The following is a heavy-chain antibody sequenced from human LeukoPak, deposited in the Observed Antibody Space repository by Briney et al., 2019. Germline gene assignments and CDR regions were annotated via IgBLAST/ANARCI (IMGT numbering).Heavy chain of an antibody. CDR1: GGSISSSLYY. V-gene: IGHV4-39*07. CDR2: VYYDRNT. CDR3: AREDYYDSSPDAFDI. D-gene: IGHD3-22*01. J-gene: IGHJ3*02. Sequence: SETLSLTCTVSGGSISSSLYYWGWFRRPPGKGLEWTGNVYYDRNTYRNPPLRSRVTMSVDTSKNQFSLKLRSVTAADTAVYYCAREDYYDSSPDAFDIWGQGTMVTVSS.